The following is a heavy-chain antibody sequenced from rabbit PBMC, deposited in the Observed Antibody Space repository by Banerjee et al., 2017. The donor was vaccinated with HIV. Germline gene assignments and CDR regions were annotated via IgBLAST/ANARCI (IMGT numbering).Heavy chain of an antibody. CDR1: GFSSSGSD. J-gene: IGHJ3*01. CDR3: ARGVNYGDGGYYLNRLDL. CDR2: IDAGSSGST. Sequence: QEQLMESRGGLVKPGASLTLACTASGFSSSGSDMCWVRQAPGKGLEWIACIDAGSSGSTYYASWAKGRFTISKTSSTTVTLQMTSLTAADTATYFCARGVNYGDGGYYLNRLDLWGPGTLVTVS. V-gene: IGHV1S45*01. D-gene: IGHD1-1*01.